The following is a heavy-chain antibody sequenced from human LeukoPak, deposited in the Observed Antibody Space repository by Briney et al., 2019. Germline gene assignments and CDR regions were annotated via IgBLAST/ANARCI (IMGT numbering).Heavy chain of an antibody. V-gene: IGHV1-69*13. CDR1: GGTFSSYA. CDR3: ASDPGNSPSYYYYYMDV. D-gene: IGHD4-23*01. Sequence: SVKVSCKASGGTFSSYAISWVRQAPGQGLEWMGGIIPIFGTANYAQKFQGRVTITADESTSTVYMELSSLTSDDTAVYYCASDPGNSPSYYYYYMDVWGEGTTVTVSS. J-gene: IGHJ6*03. CDR2: IIPIFGTA.